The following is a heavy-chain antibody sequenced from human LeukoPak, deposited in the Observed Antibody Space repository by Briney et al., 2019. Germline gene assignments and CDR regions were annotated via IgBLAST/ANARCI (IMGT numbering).Heavy chain of an antibody. D-gene: IGHD3-3*01. CDR3: ARAHPGLRFLEWLLSGGWFDP. Sequence: ASVKVSCKASGYTFTSYDINWVRQATGQGLEWMGWMNPNSGNTGYAQKFQGRVTMTRNTSISTAYMGLSSLRSEDTAVYYCARAHPGLRFLEWLLSGGWFDPWGQGTLVTVSS. CDR1: GYTFTSYD. V-gene: IGHV1-8*01. J-gene: IGHJ5*02. CDR2: MNPNSGNT.